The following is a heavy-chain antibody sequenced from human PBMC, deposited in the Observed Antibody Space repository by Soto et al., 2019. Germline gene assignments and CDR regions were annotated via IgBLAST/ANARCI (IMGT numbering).Heavy chain of an antibody. J-gene: IGHJ5*02. CDR1: GGSISSGGYY. CDR3: ARADCSGGSCYLGNWFDP. D-gene: IGHD2-15*01. Sequence: SETLSLTCTVSGGSISSGGYYWSSIRQHPGKGLEWIGYIYYSGSTYYNPSLKSRVTISVDTSKNQFSLKLSPVTAADTAVYYCARADCSGGSCYLGNWFDPWGQGTLVTVYS. CDR2: IYYSGST. V-gene: IGHV4-31*03.